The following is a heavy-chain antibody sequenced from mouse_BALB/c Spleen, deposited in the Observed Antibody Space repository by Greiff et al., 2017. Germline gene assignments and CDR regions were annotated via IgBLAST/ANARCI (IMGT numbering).Heavy chain of an antibody. J-gene: IGHJ4*01. Sequence: QVQLQQSGPELVKPGASVKISCKASGYSFTSYYIHWVKQRPGQGLEWIGWIFPGSGNTKYNEKFKGKATLTADTSSSTAYMQLSSLTSEDSAVYFCARSYYRYDDVYYAMDYWGQGTSVTVSS. CDR3: ARSYYRYDDVYYAMDY. CDR2: IFPGSGNT. V-gene: IGHV1-66*01. D-gene: IGHD2-14*01. CDR1: GYSFTSYY.